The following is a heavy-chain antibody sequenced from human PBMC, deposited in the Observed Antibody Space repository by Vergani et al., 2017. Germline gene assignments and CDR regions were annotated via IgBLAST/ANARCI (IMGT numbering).Heavy chain of an antibody. CDR3: ARSIVGATLVFDY. Sequence: QMQLVQSGAEVKKTGSSVKVSCKASGYTFTYRYLHWVRQAPGQGLEWMGGIIPIFGTANYAQKFQGRVTITADESTSTAYMELSSLRSEDTAVYYCARSIVGATLVFDYWGQGTLVTVSS. CDR2: IIPIFGTA. D-gene: IGHD1-26*01. CDR1: GYTFTYRY. V-gene: IGHV1-69*01. J-gene: IGHJ4*02.